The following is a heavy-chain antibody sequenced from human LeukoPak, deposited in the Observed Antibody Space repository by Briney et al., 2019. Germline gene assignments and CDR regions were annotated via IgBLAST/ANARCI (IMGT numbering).Heavy chain of an antibody. Sequence: AASVKVSCKASGYTFTGYYIHWVRQAPGQGLEWMGWINPRSGGANYAQKFRGRVTMTRDTSTAFMEVSRLTSDDTAVYYCTRDDIVGARDFDYWGQGTLVTVSS. CDR2: INPRSGGA. CDR1: GYTFTGYY. J-gene: IGHJ4*02. CDR3: TRDDIVGARDFDY. V-gene: IGHV1-2*02. D-gene: IGHD1-26*01.